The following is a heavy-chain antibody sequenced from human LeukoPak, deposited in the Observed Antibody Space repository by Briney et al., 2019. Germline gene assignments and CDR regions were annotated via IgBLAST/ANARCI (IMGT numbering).Heavy chain of an antibody. D-gene: IGHD2-15*01. CDR1: GFTFSSYA. CDR3: AKDLLPTSPCYYYGRDV. V-gene: IGHV3-23*01. Sequence: PGGSLRLSCAASGFTFSSYAMSWVRQAPGKGLEWVSAISGSGGSTYYADSVKGRFTISRDNSKNTLYLQMNSLRAEDTAVYYCAKDLLPTSPCYYYGRDVWGQGTTVTVSS. J-gene: IGHJ6*02. CDR2: ISGSGGST.